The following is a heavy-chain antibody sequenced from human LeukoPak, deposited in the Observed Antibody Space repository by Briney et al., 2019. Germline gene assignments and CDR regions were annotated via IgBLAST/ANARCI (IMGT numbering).Heavy chain of an antibody. CDR1: GFTFSSYW. Sequence: GGSLRLSCAASGFTFSSYWMSWVRQAPGKGLEWVANIKQYGSEKYYVDSVKGRFTISRDNAKNSLYLQMNSLRAEDTAVYYCARDYYDSSGYWPYYYGMDVWGQGTTVTVSS. CDR3: ARDYYDSSGYWPYYYGMDV. CDR2: IKQYGSEK. D-gene: IGHD3-22*01. V-gene: IGHV3-7*01. J-gene: IGHJ6*02.